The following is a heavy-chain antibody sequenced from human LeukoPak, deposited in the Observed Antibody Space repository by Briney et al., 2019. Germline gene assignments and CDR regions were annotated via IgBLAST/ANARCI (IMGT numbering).Heavy chain of an antibody. V-gene: IGHV3-7*01. CDR2: IKLAGSEK. J-gene: IGHJ5*02. CDR3: ARDSNGRFDP. Sequence: GRSLRLSCAASGFTFSSDWMSWGRQAPGEGLEWVANIKLAGSEKYYVDSVKGRFPISRDNAKNSLHRQMNSLRAGDPAGYTWARDSNGRFDPWGQGTLVTVSS. CDR1: GFTFSSDW.